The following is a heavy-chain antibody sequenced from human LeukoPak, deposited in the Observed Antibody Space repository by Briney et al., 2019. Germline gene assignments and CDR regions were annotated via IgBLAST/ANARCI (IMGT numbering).Heavy chain of an antibody. Sequence: PGGSLGLSCAASGFTFSSYAMSWVRQAPGKGLEWVSAISGSGGSTYYADSVKGRFTTSRDNAKNSLYLQMNSLRAEDTAVYYCARGCGLHLSPAPSYYDSRCRYFDAWGQGTLVTVSS. CDR2: ISGSGGST. CDR1: GFTFSSYA. D-gene: IGHD3-22*01. CDR3: ARGCGLHLSPAPSYYDSRCRYFDA. J-gene: IGHJ4*02. V-gene: IGHV3-23*01.